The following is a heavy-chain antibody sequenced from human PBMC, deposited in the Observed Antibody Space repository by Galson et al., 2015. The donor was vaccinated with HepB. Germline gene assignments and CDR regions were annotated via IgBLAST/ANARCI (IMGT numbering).Heavy chain of an antibody. V-gene: IGHV3-7*05. J-gene: IGHJ3*02. Sequence: SLRLSCAASGFTFSSYWMTWVRQAPAKGLEWVAKMKEDGSEIYYVDSVKGRFIISRDNAKNSLYLEMNSLRAEDPAVYYCARGMYAYDIWGQGTMVTVSS. CDR2: MKEDGSEI. CDR1: GFTFSSYW. CDR3: ARGMYAYDI.